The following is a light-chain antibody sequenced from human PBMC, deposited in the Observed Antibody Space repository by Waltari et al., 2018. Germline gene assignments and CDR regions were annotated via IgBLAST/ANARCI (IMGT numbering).Light chain of an antibody. J-gene: IGKJ2*01. CDR3: QQYGSSILYT. V-gene: IGKV3-20*01. CDR1: QSLTKRY. CDR2: GAS. Sequence: EVVLTQSPATLSLSPGQSATLSCRASQSLTKRYLAWYQQNPGQAPRLLIYGASSRAAGIPDRFSGSGSGTDFTLLISRLEPDDFAVYYCQQYGSSILYTFGQGTKLEIK.